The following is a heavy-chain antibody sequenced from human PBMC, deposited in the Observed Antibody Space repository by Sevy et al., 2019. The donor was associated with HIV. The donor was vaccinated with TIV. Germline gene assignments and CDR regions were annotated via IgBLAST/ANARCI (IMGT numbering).Heavy chain of an antibody. J-gene: IGHJ4*02. CDR2: VSSDGSER. D-gene: IGHD1-26*01. V-gene: IGHV3-30-3*01. CDR1: GFTFSTYA. Sequence: GGSLRLSCAVSGFTFSTYAMHWVRQAPGKGLECVAIVSSDGSERNYADSVKGRFTISRDNSRNTLYLQMNSLRTEDTALYYCARDQVGSIDYWGQGTLVTVSS. CDR3: ARDQVGSIDY.